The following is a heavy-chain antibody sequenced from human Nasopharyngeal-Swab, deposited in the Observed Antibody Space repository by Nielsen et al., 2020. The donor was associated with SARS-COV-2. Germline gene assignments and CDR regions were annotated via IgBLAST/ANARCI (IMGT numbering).Heavy chain of an antibody. CDR2: IRYDGSNK. CDR3: AKDSGLLWFGISDY. Sequence: GGSLRLSCAASGFTFSSYGMHWVRQAPGKGLEWVAFIRYDGSNKYYADSVKGRFTISRDNSKNTLYLQMNSLRAEDTAVYYCAKDSGLLWFGISDYWGQGTLVTVSS. V-gene: IGHV3-30*02. D-gene: IGHD3-10*01. J-gene: IGHJ4*02. CDR1: GFTFSSYG.